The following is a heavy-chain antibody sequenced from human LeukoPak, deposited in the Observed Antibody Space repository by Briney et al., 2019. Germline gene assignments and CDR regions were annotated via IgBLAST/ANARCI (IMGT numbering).Heavy chain of an antibody. Sequence: GGSLRLSCAVSGFTLSNSWMHWVRQAPGRGLVWVARTNGDGNDISYADSVKGRFTISRDNAKNSLYLQMNSLRAEDTAVYYCARVGSRDYYGMDVWGQGTTVTVSS. J-gene: IGHJ6*02. V-gene: IGHV3-74*01. CDR2: TNGDGNDI. CDR1: GFTLSNSW. CDR3: ARVGSRDYYGMDV.